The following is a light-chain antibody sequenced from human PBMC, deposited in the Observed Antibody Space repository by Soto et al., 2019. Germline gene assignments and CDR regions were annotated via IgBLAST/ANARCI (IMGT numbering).Light chain of an antibody. CDR2: EVS. CDR3: NAQADNGKHV. V-gene: IGLV2-8*01. Sequence: QSALTQPPSASGSPGQSVTISCTGNSNDVGHSSFISWYQQHPGKGRKLIIYEVSKRPSGVPDRFSGSKSGNTASLSVSGLQDEDEADYFCNAQADNGKHVFGTGTKLTVL. CDR1: SNDVGHSSF. J-gene: IGLJ1*01.